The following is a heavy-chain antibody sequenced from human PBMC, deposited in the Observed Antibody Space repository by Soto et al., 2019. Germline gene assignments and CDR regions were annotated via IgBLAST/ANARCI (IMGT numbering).Heavy chain of an antibody. CDR2: IYQSGTT. J-gene: IGHJ5*02. D-gene: IGHD3-3*01. V-gene: IGHV4-59*01. CDR1: DGSIRIYD. CDR3: AREDTRWFDP. Sequence: SEPQSLTCAVSDGSIRIYDWSWIRQPPGKGLEWIGYIYQSGTTTYNPSLKSRVTMSIDTSKNQVSLKLSSLTAADTAVYYCAREDTRWFDPWGQGTLVTVSS.